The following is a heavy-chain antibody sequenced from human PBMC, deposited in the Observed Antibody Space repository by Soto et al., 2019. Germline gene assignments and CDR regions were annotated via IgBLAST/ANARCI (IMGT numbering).Heavy chain of an antibody. CDR2: IYYSGST. J-gene: IGHJ4*02. D-gene: IGHD3-22*01. V-gene: IGHV4-30-4*01. CDR1: GGSISSGGYY. CDR3: ARDYYDSSGSRRYFDY. Sequence: SETLSLTCTVSGGSISSGGYYWSWIRQPPGKGLEWIGYIYYSGSTYYNPSLKSRVTISVDTSKNQFSLKLSSVTAADTAVYYCARDYYDSSGSRRYFDYWGQGTLVTVSS.